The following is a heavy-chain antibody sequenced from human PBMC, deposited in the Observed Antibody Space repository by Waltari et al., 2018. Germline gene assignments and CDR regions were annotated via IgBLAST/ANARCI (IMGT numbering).Heavy chain of an antibody. J-gene: IGHJ5*02. D-gene: IGHD1-1*01. Sequence: AHLVHSGCGVKTPWSAMKVSGKASGYSFSDDGSAWVRQAPGQGLEWVAWVTACSGTRSYGQTFEGRFTMTTDKSTSLAYMELTSLTSDDTAVYYCARSGNAWNGRFDLWGQGTRVTVSS. V-gene: IGHV1-18*01. CDR1: GYSFSDDG. CDR2: VTACSGTR. CDR3: ARSGNAWNGRFDL.